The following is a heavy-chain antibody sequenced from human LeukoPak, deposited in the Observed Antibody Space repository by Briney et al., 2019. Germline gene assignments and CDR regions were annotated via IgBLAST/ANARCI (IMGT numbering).Heavy chain of an antibody. CDR1: GGTFSSYA. V-gene: IGHV1-69*01. CDR3: ARGTHFWSGFYYFDY. D-gene: IGHD3-3*02. CDR2: IIPIFGTA. J-gene: IGHJ4*02. Sequence: SVKVSCKASGGTFSSYAVSWVRQAPGQGLEWMGGIIPIFGTANYAQKFQGRVTITADESTSTAYMELSSLRSEDTAVYYCARGTHFWSGFYYFDYWGQGTLVTVSS.